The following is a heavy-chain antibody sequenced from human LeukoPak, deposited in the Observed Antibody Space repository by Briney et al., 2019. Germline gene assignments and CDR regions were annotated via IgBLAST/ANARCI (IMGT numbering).Heavy chain of an antibody. V-gene: IGHV4-59*01. J-gene: IGHJ4*02. Sequence: PSETLSLTCTVSGGSISLYYWSWIRQPPGKGLEWIGYFYDTRSPKYNPSLERRVTISVDMSRNQFSLNFTSVTAADTAVYYCARGRGYLTYWGQGTLATVSS. CDR2: FYDTRSP. CDR1: GGSISLYY. CDR3: ARGRGYLTY. D-gene: IGHD2-2*01.